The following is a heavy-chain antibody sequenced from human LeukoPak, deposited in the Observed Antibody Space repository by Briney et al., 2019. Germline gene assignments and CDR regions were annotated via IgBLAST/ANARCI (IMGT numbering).Heavy chain of an antibody. CDR2: INSDGSTT. V-gene: IGHV3-74*01. D-gene: IGHD4-17*01. CDR3: ARGVHYGSDY. Sequence: QPGGSLRLSCAASGFTFSTYFMHWVRQAPGKGLVWVSRINSDGSTTSHADSVKGRFTISRDKAKNTLYLQMDSLRAEDTAVYFCARGVHYGSDYWGQGTLVTVSS. CDR1: GFTFSTYF. J-gene: IGHJ4*02.